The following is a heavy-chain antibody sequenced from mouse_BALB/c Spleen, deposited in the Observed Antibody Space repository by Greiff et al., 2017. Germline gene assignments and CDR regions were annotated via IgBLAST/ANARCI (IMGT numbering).Heavy chain of an antibody. CDR2: IDPENGDT. CDR3: KALFYGSSYFDY. D-gene: IGHD1-1*01. V-gene: IGHV14-4*02. Sequence: VQLQHSGAELVRSGASVKLSCTASGFNIKDYYMHWVKQRPEQGLEWIGWIDPENGDTEYAPKFQGKATMTADTSSNTAYLQLSSLTSEDTAVYYCKALFYGSSYFDYWGQGTTLTVSS. CDR1: GFNIKDYY. J-gene: IGHJ2*01.